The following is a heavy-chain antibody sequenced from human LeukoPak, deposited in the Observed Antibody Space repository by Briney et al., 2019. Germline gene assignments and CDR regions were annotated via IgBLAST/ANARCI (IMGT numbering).Heavy chain of an antibody. D-gene: IGHD6-19*01. Sequence: GGSLRLSCAASGFTFSSNAMSWVRQAPGKGLEWVSVFSGGSTYYAASVKGRFTISRDNSKNMVYLQMDSLRAEDTAVYYCAKEASRSGWLDFWGQGTRVTVS. CDR1: GFTFSSNA. CDR2: FSGGST. V-gene: IGHV3-23*01. CDR3: AKEASRSGWLDF. J-gene: IGHJ4*02.